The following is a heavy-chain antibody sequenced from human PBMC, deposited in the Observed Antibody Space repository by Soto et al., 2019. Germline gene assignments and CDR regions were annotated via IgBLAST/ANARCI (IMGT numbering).Heavy chain of an antibody. CDR3: ARFRAFIVVVPAAMSNYYMDV. D-gene: IGHD2-2*01. J-gene: IGHJ6*03. CDR2: IYSGGST. V-gene: IGHV3-66*01. Sequence: GGSLSLSCAASGFTVSSNYMSWVRQAPGKGLEWVSVIYSGGSTYYADSVKGRFTISRDNSKNTLYLQMNSLRAEDTAVYYCARFRAFIVVVPAAMSNYYMDVWGKGTTVTVSS. CDR1: GFTVSSNY.